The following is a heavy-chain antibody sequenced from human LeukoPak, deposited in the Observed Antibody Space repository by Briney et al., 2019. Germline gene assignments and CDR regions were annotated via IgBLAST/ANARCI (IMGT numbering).Heavy chain of an antibody. J-gene: IGHJ5*02. D-gene: IGHD6-13*01. CDR1: GGSMSSYY. CDR2: IYHSGST. CDR3: ARHIAAAGTSVS. V-gene: IGHV4-59*01. Sequence: PSETLSLTCSVSGGSMSSYYWSWIRQSPGKGLEWIGYIYHSGSTDYNSSLKSRVTISEDTSKKQFSLKVSSVTAADTAVYYCARHIAAAGTSVSWGQGTLVTVSS.